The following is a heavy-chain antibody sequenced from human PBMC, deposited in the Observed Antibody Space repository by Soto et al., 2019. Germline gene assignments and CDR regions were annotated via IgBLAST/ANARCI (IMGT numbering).Heavy chain of an antibody. CDR3: ARSFTNRGTIFGVVITGFDY. Sequence: SETLSLTCTVSGGSISSGGYYWSWIRQHPGKGLEWIGYIYYSGSTYYNPSLKSRVTISVDTSKNQFSLKLSSVTAADTAVYYCARSFTNRGTIFGVVITGFDYWGQGTLVTVSS. V-gene: IGHV4-31*03. J-gene: IGHJ4*02. CDR1: GGSISSGGYY. CDR2: IYYSGST. D-gene: IGHD3-3*01.